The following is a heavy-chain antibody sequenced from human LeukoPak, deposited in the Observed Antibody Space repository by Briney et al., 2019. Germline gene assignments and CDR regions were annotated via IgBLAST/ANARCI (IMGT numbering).Heavy chain of an antibody. CDR1: GGSISSGGYY. Sequence: SETLSLTCTVSGGSISSGGYYWSWIRQHPGKGLEWIGYIYYSGSTYYNPSLKSRVTISVDTSKNQFSLKLSSVTAADTAVYYCARSLCGVFDYWGQGTLVTVSS. D-gene: IGHD2/OR15-2a*01. CDR3: ARSLCGVFDY. CDR2: IYYSGST. V-gene: IGHV4-31*03. J-gene: IGHJ4*02.